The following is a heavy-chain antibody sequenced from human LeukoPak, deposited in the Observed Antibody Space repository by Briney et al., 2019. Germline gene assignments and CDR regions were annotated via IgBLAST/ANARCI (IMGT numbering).Heavy chain of an antibody. V-gene: IGHV4-59*01. J-gene: IGHJ4*02. D-gene: IGHD6-19*01. CDR2: INHSANT. CDR3: ARGVWLARDY. Sequence: SETLSLTRTISGDSISSYYWSWIRQPPGKGLEWIGDINHSANTNYNPSLNYNPSLKSRVTISVDTSKNQFSLKLSSVTAADTAVYYCARGVWLARDYWGQGTLVTVSS. CDR1: GDSISSYY.